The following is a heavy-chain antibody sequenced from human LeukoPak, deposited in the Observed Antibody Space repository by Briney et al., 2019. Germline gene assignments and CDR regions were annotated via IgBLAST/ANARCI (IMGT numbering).Heavy chain of an antibody. CDR3: ARDARIVGATVPYYFDY. D-gene: IGHD1-26*01. Sequence: ASVKVSCKASGGTFSSYAISWVRQAPGQGLEWMGIINPSGGSTSYAQKFQGRVTMTRDTSTSTVYMELSSLRSEDTAVYYCARDARIVGATVPYYFDYWGQGTLVTVSS. CDR2: INPSGGST. V-gene: IGHV1-46*01. CDR1: GGTFSSYA. J-gene: IGHJ4*02.